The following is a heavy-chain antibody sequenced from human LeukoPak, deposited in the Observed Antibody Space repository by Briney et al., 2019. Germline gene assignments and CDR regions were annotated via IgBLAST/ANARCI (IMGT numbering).Heavy chain of an antibody. V-gene: IGHV1-18*04. Sequence: ASVKVSCKASGYTFTSYGISWVRQAPGQGLEWMGWISAYNGNTNYAQKLQGRVTMTTDTSTSTAYMELRSLRSDDTAVYYCARWTGYCSSTSCPGWFDPWGQGTLVTVSS. CDR2: ISAYNGNT. CDR1: GYTFTSYG. J-gene: IGHJ5*02. D-gene: IGHD2-2*01. CDR3: ARWTGYCSSTSCPGWFDP.